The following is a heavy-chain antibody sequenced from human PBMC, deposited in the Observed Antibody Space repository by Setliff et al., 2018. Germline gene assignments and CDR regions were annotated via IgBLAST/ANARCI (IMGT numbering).Heavy chain of an antibody. J-gene: IGHJ4*02. Sequence: ASVKVSCKASGYTFTSYGFSWVRQAPGQGLEWMGWISVYNGKTKYAQKFQGRVTMTTDTSTRTASMEVTSLRSDDTAVYYCATEKFPGDWGDYWGQGTLVTVSS. V-gene: IGHV1-18*01. CDR2: ISVYNGKT. D-gene: IGHD2-21*01. CDR1: GYTFTSYG. CDR3: ATEKFPGDWGDY.